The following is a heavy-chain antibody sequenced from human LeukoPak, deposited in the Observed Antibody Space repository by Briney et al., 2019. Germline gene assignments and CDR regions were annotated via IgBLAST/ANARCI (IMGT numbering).Heavy chain of an antibody. CDR1: GFTFSSDG. J-gene: IGHJ3*02. CDR2: IRYDGSNK. Sequence: GGSLRLSCAAPGFTFSSDGMHWVRQAPGKGLGWVAFIRYDGSNKYYADSVKGRVTISRDNSKNTLYLQMNSLRAEDTAVYYCAKTTIKLLDAFDIWGQGPMVTVSS. D-gene: IGHD3-3*01. CDR3: AKTTIKLLDAFDI. V-gene: IGHV3-30*02.